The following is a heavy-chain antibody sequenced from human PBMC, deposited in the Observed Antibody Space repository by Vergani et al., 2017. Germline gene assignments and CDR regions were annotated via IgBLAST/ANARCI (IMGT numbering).Heavy chain of an antibody. CDR1: GFTFDDYA. Sequence: EVQLVESGGVVVQPGGSLRLSCAASGFTFDDYAMHWVRQAPGKGLEWGTRISWDGGRTYYADSVKGRFSIARDNSKNSLYLQMNSLRAEDNALYYCAKGLEMATIRGLCDYWGQGTLVTVSS. CDR2: ISWDGGRT. J-gene: IGHJ4*02. CDR3: AKGLEMATIRGLCDY. V-gene: IGHV3-43D*03. D-gene: IGHD5-24*01.